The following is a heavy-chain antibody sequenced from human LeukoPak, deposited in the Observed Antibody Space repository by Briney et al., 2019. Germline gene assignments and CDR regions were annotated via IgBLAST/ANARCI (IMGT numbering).Heavy chain of an antibody. V-gene: IGHV3-23*01. D-gene: IGHD6-19*01. CDR1: GFTFSSYG. Sequence: GGSLRLSCAASGFTFSSYGMHWVRQAPGEGLEWVSTIRGSGGGTYYADSVKGRFTISRDNSKNTLYLQMNSLRDEDTALYYCAKAGIGVVGYFDYWGQGTLVTGSS. CDR3: AKAGIGVVGYFDY. CDR2: IRGSGGGT. J-gene: IGHJ4*02.